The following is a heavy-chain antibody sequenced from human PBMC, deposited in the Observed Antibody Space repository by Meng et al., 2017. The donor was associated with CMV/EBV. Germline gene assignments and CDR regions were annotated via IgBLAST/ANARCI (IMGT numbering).Heavy chain of an antibody. CDR2: INPNSGGT. V-gene: IGHV1-2*02. Sequence: QVQLVQSGAEVKKPGASVKVSCKASGYTFTGYYMHWVRQAPGQGLEWMGWINPNSGGTNYPQKFQGRVTMTRDTSISTAYMELSRLRSDDTAVYYCARLGSTDDYWGQGTLVTVSS. CDR1: GYTFTGYY. J-gene: IGHJ4*02. CDR3: ARLGSTDDY. D-gene: IGHD2-15*01.